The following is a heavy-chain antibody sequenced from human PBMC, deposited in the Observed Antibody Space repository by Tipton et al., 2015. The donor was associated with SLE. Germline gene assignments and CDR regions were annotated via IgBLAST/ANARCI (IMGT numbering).Heavy chain of an antibody. CDR2: IYTSGAT. CDR1: GASINSGTYY. CDR3: ARVGHGFDDSGYNSHYYYYMDV. J-gene: IGHJ6*03. V-gene: IGHV4-61*02. D-gene: IGHD3-22*01. Sequence: TLSLTCTVSGASINSGTYYWNWIRHPAGKGLEWIGRIYTSGATNYSPPFGSRVTISFDMSKNQVSLKLNSVTAADTAVYYCARVGHGFDDSGYNSHYYYYMDVWGKGTTVTVSS.